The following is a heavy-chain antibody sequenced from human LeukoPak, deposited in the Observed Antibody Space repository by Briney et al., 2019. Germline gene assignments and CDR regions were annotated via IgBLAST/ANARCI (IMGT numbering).Heavy chain of an antibody. CDR1: GYSISSAYY. Sequence: SETLSLTCSVSGYSISSAYYWGWIRQPPGKGLEWIGTMYHSGSTNYNPSLKSRVTISVDTSKNQFSLKLSSVTAADTAVYYCARRDMVLWFGEFKGDDYWGQGTLVTVSS. CDR3: ARRDMVLWFGEFKGDDY. CDR2: MYHSGST. V-gene: IGHV4-38-2*02. J-gene: IGHJ4*02. D-gene: IGHD3-10*01.